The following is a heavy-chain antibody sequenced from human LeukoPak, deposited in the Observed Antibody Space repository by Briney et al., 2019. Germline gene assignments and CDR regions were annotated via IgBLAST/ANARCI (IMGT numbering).Heavy chain of an antibody. D-gene: IGHD5-24*01. V-gene: IGHV4-39*07. CDR2: IYHSGST. CDR3: AREVAAGYNQRYFDY. J-gene: IGHJ4*02. CDR1: GGSISSSSYY. Sequence: SETLSLTCTVSGGSISSSSYYWSWIRQPPGKGLEWIGSIYHSGSTNYNPSLKSRVTISADTSKNQFSLKLSSVTAADTAVYYCAREVAAGYNQRYFDYWGQGTLVTVSS.